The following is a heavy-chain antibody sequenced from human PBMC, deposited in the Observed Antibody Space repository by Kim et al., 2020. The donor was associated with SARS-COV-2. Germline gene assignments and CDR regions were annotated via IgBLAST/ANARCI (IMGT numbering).Heavy chain of an antibody. Sequence: NKDYADSVQGRFTISRDTSKNTLYLQMNSLRAEDTAVYFCARDLKGSIDYWGQGTLVTVSS. CDR2: NK. V-gene: IGHV3-30*01. J-gene: IGHJ4*02. D-gene: IGHD3-10*01. CDR3: ARDLKGSIDY.